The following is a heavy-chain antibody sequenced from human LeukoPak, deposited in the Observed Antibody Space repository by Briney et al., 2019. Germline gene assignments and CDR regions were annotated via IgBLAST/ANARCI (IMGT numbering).Heavy chain of an antibody. V-gene: IGHV3-21*01. CDR2: ITSTGRYI. CDR3: ARAKHIVVVTARGVFDI. J-gene: IGHJ3*02. D-gene: IGHD2-21*02. Sequence: GGSLRLSCGASGFTFSSYTMNWVRQAPGKGLEWVSSITSTGRYIYYADSVKGRFNISRDNAQNSLFLQMNDLRADDTAVYYCARAKHIVVVTARGVFDIWGPGTTVTVSS. CDR1: GFTFSSYT.